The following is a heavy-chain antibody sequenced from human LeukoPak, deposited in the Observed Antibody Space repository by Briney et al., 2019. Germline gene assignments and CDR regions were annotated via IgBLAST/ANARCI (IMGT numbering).Heavy chain of an antibody. D-gene: IGHD6-13*01. J-gene: IGHJ4*02. V-gene: IGHV4-59*01. Sequence: KPSETLSLTCTVSGASISSYYWSWIRQPPGKGLEWIGYISYSGSTNYNPSLKSRVTISADTSKNQVSLTLSSVTAADTAVYYCARAAAAAGYYFDYWGQGTLVTVSS. CDR3: ARAAAAAGYYFDY. CDR1: GASISSYY. CDR2: ISYSGST.